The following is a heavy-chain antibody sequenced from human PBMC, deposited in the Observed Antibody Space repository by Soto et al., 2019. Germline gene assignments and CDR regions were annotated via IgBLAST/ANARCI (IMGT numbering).Heavy chain of an antibody. J-gene: IGHJ3*02. D-gene: IGHD3-16*01. CDR1: GFTVSSKY. Sequence: EVELVESGGGLVQPGGSLRLSCAASGFTVSSKYMSWVRQAPGKGLEWVSVIYSGGTTYYADSVKGRFTISRDNSQNTLYLQMNSLSAEDTAMYYCAREKPVSSKCRIFDIWGQGTMVTVSS. V-gene: IGHV3-66*01. CDR3: AREKPVSSKCRIFDI. CDR2: IYSGGTT.